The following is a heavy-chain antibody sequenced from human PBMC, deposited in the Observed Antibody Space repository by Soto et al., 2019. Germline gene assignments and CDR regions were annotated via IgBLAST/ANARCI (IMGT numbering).Heavy chain of an antibody. CDR2: IFYMGST. J-gene: IGHJ4*02. D-gene: IGHD1-26*01. CDR3: ARESPSGNYYDY. CDR1: GGSISGYY. Sequence: SETLSLTCTVSGGSISGYYLSWIRQPPGKGLEWIGYIFYMGSTNYNPSLKSRVTISVDTSKKQFSLKLSSVTAADTALYYCARESPSGNYYDYWGQGTLVTVSS. V-gene: IGHV4-59*01.